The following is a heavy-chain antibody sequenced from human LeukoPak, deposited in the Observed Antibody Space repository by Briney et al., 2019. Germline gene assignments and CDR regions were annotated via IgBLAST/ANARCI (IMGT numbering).Heavy chain of an antibody. CDR1: GFTFSDYY. D-gene: IGHD2-2*01. J-gene: IGHJ4*02. CDR3: ARDGLGCSSTSCPSPFDY. V-gene: IGHV3-11*04. Sequence: PGGSLRLSCAASGFTFSDYYMSWIRQAPGKGLEWVSYISSSGSTIYYADSVKGRFTISRDNAKNSQYLQTNSLRAEDTAVYYCARDGLGCSSTSCPSPFDYWGQGTLVTVSS. CDR2: ISSSGSTI.